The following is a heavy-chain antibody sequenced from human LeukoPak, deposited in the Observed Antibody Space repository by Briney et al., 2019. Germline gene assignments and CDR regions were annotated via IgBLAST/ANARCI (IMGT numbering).Heavy chain of an antibody. Sequence: GGSLRLSCAASGFTFSDHYMDWVRQAPGKGLEWVGRTRNKANSYTTEYAASVKGRFTISRDDSKNSLYLQMNSLKTEDTAVYYCARALVYNWNYHTSSYYYYMDVWGKGTTVTVSS. D-gene: IGHD1-7*01. CDR3: ARALVYNWNYHTSSYYYYMDV. V-gene: IGHV3-72*01. CDR2: TRNKANSYTT. J-gene: IGHJ6*03. CDR1: GFTFSDHY.